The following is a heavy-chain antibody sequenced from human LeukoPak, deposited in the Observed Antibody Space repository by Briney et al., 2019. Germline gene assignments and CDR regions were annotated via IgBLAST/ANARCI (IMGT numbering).Heavy chain of an antibody. V-gene: IGHV4-30-2*01. Sequence: SETLSLTCAVSGGSISSGGYSWSWIRQPPGKGLEWIGYIYHSGSIYYNPSLKSRVTISVDRSKNQFSLKLSSVTAADTAVYYCARGYGGLFDYWGQGTLVTVSS. CDR3: ARGYGGLFDY. CDR1: GGSISSGGYS. J-gene: IGHJ4*02. CDR2: IYHSGSI. D-gene: IGHD4-23*01.